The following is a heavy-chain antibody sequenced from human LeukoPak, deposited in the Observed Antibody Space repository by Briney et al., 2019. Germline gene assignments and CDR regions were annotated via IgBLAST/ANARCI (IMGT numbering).Heavy chain of an antibody. D-gene: IGHD3-10*01. V-gene: IGHV1-46*01. CDR3: ARVGWFGEHTFES. Sequence: ASVKVSCKASGYTFTSYYMHWVRQAPGQGLEWMGIINPSGGSTSYAQKFQGRVTMTRDMSTSTVYMELSSLRSEDTAVYYCARVGWFGEHTFESWSPGTLVTVSS. J-gene: IGHJ4*02. CDR2: INPSGGST. CDR1: GYTFTSYY.